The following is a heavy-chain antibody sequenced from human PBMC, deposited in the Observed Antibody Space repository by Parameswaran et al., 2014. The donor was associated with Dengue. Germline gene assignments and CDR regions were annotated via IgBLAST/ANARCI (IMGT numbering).Heavy chain of an antibody. CDR3: ARAQKNSGRLDVFDM. V-gene: IGHV3-53*01. CDR2: IYSGGSI. Sequence: VRQGSREGGWEWVSTIYSGGSIYYADSVTGRYTISRDNSKNTLYLQMNRLRAEDTAVYYCARAQKNSGRLDVFDMWGPRDSGHRLL. D-gene: IGHD5-12*01. J-gene: IGHJ3*02.